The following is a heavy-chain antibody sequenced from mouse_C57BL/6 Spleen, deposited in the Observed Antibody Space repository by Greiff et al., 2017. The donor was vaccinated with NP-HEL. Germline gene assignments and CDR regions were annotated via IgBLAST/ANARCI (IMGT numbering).Heavy chain of an antibody. CDR2: IDPEDGDT. J-gene: IGHJ1*03. CDR1: GFNIKDYY. CDR3: TTYYYGTSWNFDV. D-gene: IGHD1-1*01. Sequence: VQLKESGAELVRPGASVKLSCTASGFNIKDYYMHWVKQRPEQGLEWIGRIDPEDGDTEYAPKFQGKATMTADTSSNTAYLQLSSLTSEDTAVYYCTTYYYGTSWNFDVWGTGTTVTVSS. V-gene: IGHV14-1*01.